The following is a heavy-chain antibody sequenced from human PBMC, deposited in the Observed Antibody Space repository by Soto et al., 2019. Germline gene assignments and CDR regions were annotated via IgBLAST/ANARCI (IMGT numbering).Heavy chain of an antibody. CDR2: INHSGST. Sequence: SETLSLTCAVYGGSFSGYYWSWIRQPPGKGLEWIGEINHSGSTNYNPSLKSRVTISVDTSKNQFSLKLSSVTAADTAVYYCARPKQQLGNFDYWGQGTLVTVSS. J-gene: IGHJ4*02. CDR3: ARPKQQLGNFDY. D-gene: IGHD6-13*01. CDR1: GGSFSGYY. V-gene: IGHV4-34*01.